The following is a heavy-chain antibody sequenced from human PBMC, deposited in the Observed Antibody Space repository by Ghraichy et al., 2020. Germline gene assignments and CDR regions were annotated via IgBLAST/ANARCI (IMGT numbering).Heavy chain of an antibody. Sequence: GGSLRLSCSASGFTFSSYAMHWVRQAPGKGLEYVSAISSNGGSTYYADSVKGRFTISRDNSKNTLYLQMSSLRAEDTAVYYCVKAGYSSSWYSWFDPWGQGTLVTVSS. CDR3: VKAGYSSSWYSWFDP. CDR2: ISSNGGST. CDR1: GFTFSSYA. D-gene: IGHD6-13*01. J-gene: IGHJ5*02. V-gene: IGHV3-64D*06.